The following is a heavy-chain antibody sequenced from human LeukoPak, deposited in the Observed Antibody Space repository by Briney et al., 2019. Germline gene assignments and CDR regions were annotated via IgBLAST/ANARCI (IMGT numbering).Heavy chain of an antibody. CDR3: ARLYCSGGSCYSSRLLLGMDV. J-gene: IGHJ6*02. D-gene: IGHD2-15*01. CDR1: GFTFSSYW. V-gene: IGHV3-7*03. CDR2: VKQDGSEK. Sequence: GGSLRLSCAASGFTFSSYWMSWVRQAPGKGLEWVANVKQDGSEKYYVDSVKGRFTISRDNAKNSLYLQMNSLRAEDTAVYYCARLYCSGGSCYSSRLLLGMDVWGQGTTVTVSS.